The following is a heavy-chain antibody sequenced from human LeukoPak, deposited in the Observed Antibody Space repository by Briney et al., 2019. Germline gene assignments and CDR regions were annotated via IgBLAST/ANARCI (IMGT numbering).Heavy chain of an antibody. J-gene: IGHJ1*01. V-gene: IGHV3-21*01. CDR3: ARDPGGSGGKVFQH. D-gene: IGHD3-10*01. CDR1: GFTFSSYN. CDR2: ISRSSNYI. Sequence: GGALRLSCAASGFTFSSYNMNWVRQAPGKGLEWVSSISRSSNYIYYADSVKGRFTISRDNAKNSLYLQMHSLRAEDTAVYYCARDPGGSGGKVFQHWGQGTLVTVSS.